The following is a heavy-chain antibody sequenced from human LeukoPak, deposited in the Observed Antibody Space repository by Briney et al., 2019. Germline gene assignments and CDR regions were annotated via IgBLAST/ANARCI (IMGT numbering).Heavy chain of an antibody. CDR3: ARLYTHFDY. J-gene: IGHJ4*02. CDR1: GGSISSYY. V-gene: IGHV4-59*08. Sequence: SETLSLTCTASGGSISSYYWSWIRQPPGKGLEWIGYIYYSGSTNYNPSLKSRVTISVDTSKNQFSLKLSSVTAADTAVYYCARLYTHFDYWGQGTLVTVSS. CDR2: IYYSGST. D-gene: IGHD2-2*02.